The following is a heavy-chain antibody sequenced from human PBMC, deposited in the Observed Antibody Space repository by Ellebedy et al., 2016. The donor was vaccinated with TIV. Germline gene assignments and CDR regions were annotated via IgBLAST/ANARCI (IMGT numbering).Heavy chain of an antibody. V-gene: IGHV3-7*01. CDR1: GFTFSNYW. Sequence: GESLKISCAASGFTFSNYWMSWVRQAPGKGLEWVANIKQDGSEKYYVDSVKGRFTISRDNAKNTLYLQMNSLRAEDTAVYYCARVLSLGYSYGMNWFDPWGQGTLVTVSS. CDR3: ARVLSLGYSYGMNWFDP. CDR2: IKQDGSEK. D-gene: IGHD5-18*01. J-gene: IGHJ5*02.